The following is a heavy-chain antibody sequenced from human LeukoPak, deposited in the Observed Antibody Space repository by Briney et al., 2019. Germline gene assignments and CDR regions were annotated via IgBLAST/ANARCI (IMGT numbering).Heavy chain of an antibody. V-gene: IGHV3-23*01. CDR1: GFTFSSYA. CDR3: AKVYRPDYYYDSSGYYETLFGY. J-gene: IGHJ4*02. CDR2: ISGSGGST. Sequence: GGSLRLSCAASGFTFSSYAMSWVRQAPGKGLEWVSAISGSGGSTYYADSVKGRFTISRDNSKNTLYLQMNSLRAEDTAVYYCAKVYRPDYYYDSSGYYETLFGYWGQGTLVTVSS. D-gene: IGHD3-22*01.